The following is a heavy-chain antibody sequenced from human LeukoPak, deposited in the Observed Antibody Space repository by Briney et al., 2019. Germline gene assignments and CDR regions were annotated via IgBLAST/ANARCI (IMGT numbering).Heavy chain of an antibody. Sequence: SETLSLTCTVSGGSISSYYWSWIRQPPGKGLEWIGYIYYSGSTNYNPSLKSRVTISVDTSKNQFSLKLSSVTAADTAVYYCARGEQRLVYASLIWGQGTTFTVSS. V-gene: IGHV4-59*01. D-gene: IGHD6-13*01. CDR1: GGSISSYY. CDR3: ARGEQRLVYASLI. CDR2: IYYSGST. J-gene: IGHJ3*02.